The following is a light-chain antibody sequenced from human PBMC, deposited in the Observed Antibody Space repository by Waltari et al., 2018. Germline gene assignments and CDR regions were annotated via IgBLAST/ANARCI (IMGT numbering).Light chain of an antibody. CDR1: SSDVVSYNL. J-gene: IGLJ3*02. V-gene: IGLV2-23*01. Sequence: QSALTQPASVSGSPGQSITTSCTGTSSDVVSYNLVSWYQQHPGKAPKLMSYECSKRPSGVSNRFSGSKSGNTASLTISGLQAEDEADYYCCSYAGSSTWVFGGGTKLTVL. CDR3: CSYAGSSTWV. CDR2: ECS.